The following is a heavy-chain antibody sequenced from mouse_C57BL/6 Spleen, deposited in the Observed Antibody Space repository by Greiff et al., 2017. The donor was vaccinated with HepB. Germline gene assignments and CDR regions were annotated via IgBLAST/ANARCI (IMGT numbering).Heavy chain of an antibody. CDR2: INYDGSST. V-gene: IGHV5-16*01. D-gene: IGHD6-2*01. CDR1: GFTFSDYY. Sequence: EVMLVESEGGLVQPGSSMKLSCTASGFTFSDYYMAWVRQVPEKGLEWVANINYDGSSTYYLDSLKSRFIISRDNAKNILYLQMSSLKSEDTATYYCARSLREDAMDYWGQGTSVTVSS. CDR3: ARSLREDAMDY. J-gene: IGHJ4*01.